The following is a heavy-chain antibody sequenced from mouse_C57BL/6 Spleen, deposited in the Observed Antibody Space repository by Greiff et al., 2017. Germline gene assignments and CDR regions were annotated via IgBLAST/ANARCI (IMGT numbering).Heavy chain of an antibody. Sequence: QVQLQQSGAELVKPGASVKLSCKASGYTFTEYTIHWVKQRSGQGLEWIGWFYPGSGSTKYNDKFKCKATVTVDKSSSTVYMELSRLTSEDSAVYYCARNEDKKTGTWDYWGQGTTRTVAS. J-gene: IGHJ2*01. CDR3: ARNEDKKTGTWDY. CDR1: GYTFTEYT. V-gene: IGHV1-62-2*01. D-gene: IGHD4-1*01. CDR2: FYPGSGST.